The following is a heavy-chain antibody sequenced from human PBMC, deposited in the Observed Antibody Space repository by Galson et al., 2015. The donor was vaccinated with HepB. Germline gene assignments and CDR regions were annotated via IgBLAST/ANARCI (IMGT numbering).Heavy chain of an antibody. D-gene: IGHD6-13*01. CDR1: GFNFSGSA. CDR3: VRMRDLSGYSSR. CDR2: IRSKTSNYAA. Sequence: SLRLSCAASGFNFSGSAIHWVRQASGKGPEWIGRIRSKTSNYAALFVQSLKGRFTISRDDSKNMAYLHMRSVKTDDTAVYYCVRMRDLSGYSSRWGQGTLVTVSS. V-gene: IGHV3-73*01. J-gene: IGHJ4*02.